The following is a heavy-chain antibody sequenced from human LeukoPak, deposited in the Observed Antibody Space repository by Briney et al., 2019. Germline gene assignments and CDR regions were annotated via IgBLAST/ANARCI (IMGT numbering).Heavy chain of an antibody. Sequence: GGSLRLSCAASGFTFSKAWMSWVRQAPGKGLEWVGRIKSKSDGGTTDYAAPVKGRFTISRDDSKNTLYLHMDSLKTEDTAVYYCTSGGDCRTTSCYTDWGPGTLVTVSS. CDR2: IKSKSDGGTT. J-gene: IGHJ4*02. CDR1: GFTFSKAW. V-gene: IGHV3-15*01. D-gene: IGHD2-2*02. CDR3: TSGGDCRTTSCYTD.